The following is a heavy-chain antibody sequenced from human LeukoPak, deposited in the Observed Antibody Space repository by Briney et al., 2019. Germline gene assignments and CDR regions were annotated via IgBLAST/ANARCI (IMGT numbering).Heavy chain of an antibody. Sequence: GGSLRLSCAASGFTFSDHWMHWVRQAPGKGLEWVANMNHDGNEKAYVDSVKGRFTISRDNAKNSLYLQMISLRAEDTAVYYCARDDWRRLDYWGQGTQVTVSS. CDR2: MNHDGNEK. CDR1: GFTFSDHW. J-gene: IGHJ4*02. V-gene: IGHV3-7*03. CDR3: ARDDWRRLDY. D-gene: IGHD2-21*01.